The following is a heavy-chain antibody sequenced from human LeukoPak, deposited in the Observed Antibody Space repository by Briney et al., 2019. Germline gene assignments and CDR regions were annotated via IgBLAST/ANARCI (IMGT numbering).Heavy chain of an antibody. D-gene: IGHD1-26*01. V-gene: IGHV3-7*01. CDR2: IKQDGYEK. J-gene: IGHJ4*02. CDR3: ARDKIVGPTTLDY. Sequence: PGGSLRLSCAASGFTFSDYWMSWVRQTPEKGLEWVANIKQDGYEKYYVDSVKGRFTISRDNAKNSLYLQMNSLRGDDTAVYYCARDKIVGPTTLDYWGQGTLATVSS. CDR1: GFTFSDYW.